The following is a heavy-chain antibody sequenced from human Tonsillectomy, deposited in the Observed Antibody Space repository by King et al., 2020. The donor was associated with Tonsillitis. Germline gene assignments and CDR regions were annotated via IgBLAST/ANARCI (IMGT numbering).Heavy chain of an antibody. CDR1: GGSISSYY. Sequence: QLQESGPGLVKPSETLSLTCPVSGGSISSYYWSWIRQPPGKGLGWIGYIYYSGSTNYNPPLKSRVTISVDTSKNQFSLKLSSVTAADTAVYYCARVLSSSGWKGVFDYWGQGTLVTVSS. D-gene: IGHD6-19*01. CDR2: IYYSGST. V-gene: IGHV4-59*01. CDR3: ARVLSSSGWKGVFDY. J-gene: IGHJ4*02.